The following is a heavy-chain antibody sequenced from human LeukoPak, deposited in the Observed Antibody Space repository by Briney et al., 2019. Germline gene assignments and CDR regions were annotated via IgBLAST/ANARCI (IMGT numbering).Heavy chain of an antibody. Sequence: GGSLRLSCAASGFTFSSYAMNWVRQAPGKGLEWVSSNADSVKGRFTISRDNSKNTLFLQMNNLRVEDTAVYYCAKDRRPEGSYGYFDYCGQGTLVTVSS. J-gene: IGHJ4*02. CDR3: AKDRRPEGSYGYFDY. CDR1: GFTFSSYA. V-gene: IGHV3-23*01. D-gene: IGHD5-18*01.